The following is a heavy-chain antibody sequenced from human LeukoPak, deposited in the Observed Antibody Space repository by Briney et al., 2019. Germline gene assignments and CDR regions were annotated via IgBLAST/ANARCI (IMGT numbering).Heavy chain of an antibody. Sequence: GGSLRLSCAASGFTFSSYAMSWVRQAPGKGLEWVSAISGSGGSTYYADSVKGRFTISRDNSKNTLYLQMNSLRAEDTAVYYCAKDSGYSSSWSLNDAFDIWGQGTMVTVSS. J-gene: IGHJ3*02. CDR1: GFTFSSYA. CDR3: AKDSGYSSSWSLNDAFDI. CDR2: ISGSGGST. D-gene: IGHD6-13*01. V-gene: IGHV3-23*01.